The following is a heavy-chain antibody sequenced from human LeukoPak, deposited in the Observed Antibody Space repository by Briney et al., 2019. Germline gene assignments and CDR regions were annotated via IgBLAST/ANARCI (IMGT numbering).Heavy chain of an antibody. CDR2: IYSGGSP. D-gene: IGHD6-6*01. V-gene: IGHV3-66*02. J-gene: IGHJ6*03. CDR3: ARDEVSGSRPPYYYYYYMDV. Sequence: GGSLRLSCAASGFIVRINYMSWVRQAPGRGLEWVSVIYSGGSPYLAESVQGRFTTPRDNSKNTLYLQMNSLRAEDTAVYYCARDEVSGSRPPYYYYYYMDVWGKGTTVTVSS. CDR1: GFIVRINY.